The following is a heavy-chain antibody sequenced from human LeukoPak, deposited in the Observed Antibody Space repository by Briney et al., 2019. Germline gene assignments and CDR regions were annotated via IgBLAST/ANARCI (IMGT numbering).Heavy chain of an antibody. V-gene: IGHV3-21*01. CDR2: ISRSCSYL. Sequence: GGSLRLSCAASGFIFSSYSMNWVRQAPGKGLEGVSSISRSCSYLYYADSVKGRFTISRDNAKNSLYLQMNSLRAEDTAVYYCARILNYDSSGYRGHDAFDIWGQGTMVTVSS. J-gene: IGHJ3*02. CDR3: ARILNYDSSGYRGHDAFDI. CDR1: GFIFSSYS. D-gene: IGHD3-22*01.